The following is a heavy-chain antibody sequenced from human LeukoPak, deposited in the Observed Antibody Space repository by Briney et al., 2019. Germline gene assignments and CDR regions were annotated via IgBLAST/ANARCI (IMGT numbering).Heavy chain of an antibody. CDR1: GFTFSNAW. CDR3: IRGLGGGSDY. Sequence: GGSLRLSCAASGFTFSNAWMSWVRQAPGKGLVWVSRINTDGSSTTYADSVQGRFTISRDNAKNTLYLRMSSLRADDTAVYYCIRGLGGGSDYWGLGTLVTVTS. D-gene: IGHD4-23*01. CDR2: INTDGSST. V-gene: IGHV3-74*03. J-gene: IGHJ4*02.